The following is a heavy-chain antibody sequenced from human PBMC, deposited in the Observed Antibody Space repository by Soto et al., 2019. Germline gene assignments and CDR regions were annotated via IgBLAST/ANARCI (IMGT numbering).Heavy chain of an antibody. Sequence: PGGSLRLSCATTGFTFSTYAMNWVRQAPGQGLQWVSSISSGSSYRFYSDSVKGRFTISRDNAKNSLHLQMNSLRAEDTAVYYCARGWGTTVMSLDAFEIWGQGTMVTVSS. V-gene: IGHV3-21*01. CDR1: GFTFSTYA. J-gene: IGHJ3*02. D-gene: IGHD4-17*01. CDR2: ISSGSSYR. CDR3: ARGWGTTVMSLDAFEI.